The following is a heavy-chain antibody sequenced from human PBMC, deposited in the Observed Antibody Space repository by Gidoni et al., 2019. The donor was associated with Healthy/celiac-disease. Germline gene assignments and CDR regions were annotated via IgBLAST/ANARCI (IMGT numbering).Heavy chain of an antibody. D-gene: IGHD4-17*01. J-gene: IGHJ4*02. CDR3: TRQEDYGDYAFDY. CDR2: IRSKAYGGTT. V-gene: IGHV3-49*03. Sequence: EVQLVESGGGLVQPGRSLRLSCTASGFTFGDYAMSWFRQAPGKGLEWVGFIRSKAYGGTTEYAASVKGRFTISRDDSKSIAYLQMNSLKTEDTAVYYCTRQEDYGDYAFDYWGQGTLVTVSS. CDR1: GFTFGDYA.